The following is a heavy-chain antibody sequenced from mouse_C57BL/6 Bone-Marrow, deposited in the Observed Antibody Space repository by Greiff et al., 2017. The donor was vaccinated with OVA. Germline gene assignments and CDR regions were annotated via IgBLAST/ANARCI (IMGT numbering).Heavy chain of an antibody. CDR1: GFSLTSYG. V-gene: IGHV2-2*01. Sequence: VMLVESGPGLVQPSQSLSITCTVSGFSLTSYGVHWVRQSPGKGLEWLGEIWSGGRTDYNAAFISRLSISKDNSKSPVFFKMNSLQADDTAIYYCASWDAGFAYWGQGTLVTVSA. CDR3: ASWDAGFAY. CDR2: IWSGGRT. J-gene: IGHJ3*01. D-gene: IGHD4-1*01.